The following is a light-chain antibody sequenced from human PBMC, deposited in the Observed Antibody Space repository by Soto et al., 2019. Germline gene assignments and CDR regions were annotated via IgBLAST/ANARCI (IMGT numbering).Light chain of an antibody. CDR3: QQRSSWPFS. CDR1: QSIGNY. CDR2: ATS. J-gene: IGKJ3*01. V-gene: IGKV3-11*01. Sequence: EVVLTQSPATLSLSPGEGATLSCRASQSIGNYLAWYQQKPGQAPRLLIYATSNRATGIPSRFSGSGSGTDFTLTISSLEPEDFAVYYCQQRSSWPFSFGPGTKVDIK.